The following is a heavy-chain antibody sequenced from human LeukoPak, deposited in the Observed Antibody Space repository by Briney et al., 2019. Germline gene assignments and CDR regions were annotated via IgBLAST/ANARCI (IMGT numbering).Heavy chain of an antibody. Sequence: GGSLRLSCEASGFTFSNYAMNWVRQAPGKGLEWVSGISGSGGRTYYADSLRGRFTISRDNSENTLYLQMNSLRAEDTAVYYCARERHRYNWYYGFLRYYYYMDVWGKGTTVTVSS. CDR1: GFTFSNYA. V-gene: IGHV3-23*01. J-gene: IGHJ6*03. CDR3: ARERHRYNWYYGFLRYYYYMDV. D-gene: IGHD1-7*01. CDR2: ISGSGGRT.